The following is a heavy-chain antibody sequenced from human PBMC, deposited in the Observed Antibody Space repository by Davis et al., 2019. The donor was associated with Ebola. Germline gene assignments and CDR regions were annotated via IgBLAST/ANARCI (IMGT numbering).Heavy chain of an antibody. D-gene: IGHD4-17*01. CDR1: GYSFTTHW. Sequence: GESLKISCKGSGYSFTTHWIGWVRQMPGKGLEWMGILYPGDSDTRYSPSFQGQVTISADKSISTAYLQWSSLKASDTAMYYCARWDYGDYVRRGWFDPWGQGTLVTVSS. CDR2: LYPGDSDT. J-gene: IGHJ5*02. V-gene: IGHV5-51*01. CDR3: ARWDYGDYVRRGWFDP.